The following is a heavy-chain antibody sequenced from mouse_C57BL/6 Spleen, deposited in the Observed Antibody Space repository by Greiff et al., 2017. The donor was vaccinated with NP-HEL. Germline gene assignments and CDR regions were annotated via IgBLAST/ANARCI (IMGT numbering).Heavy chain of an antibody. V-gene: IGHV1-18*01. CDR2: INPNNGGT. CDR3: ARRTTVIDY. D-gene: IGHD1-1*01. CDR1: GYTFTDYN. J-gene: IGHJ2*01. Sequence: EVQLQQSGPELVKPGASVKIPCKAPGYTFTDYNMDWVKQSHGKSLEWIGDINPNNGGTIYNQKFKGKATLTVDKSSSTAYMELRSLTSEDTAVYYCARRTTVIDYWGQGTTLTVSS.